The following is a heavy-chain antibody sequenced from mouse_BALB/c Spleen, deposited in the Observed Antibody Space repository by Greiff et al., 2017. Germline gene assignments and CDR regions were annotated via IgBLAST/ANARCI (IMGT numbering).Heavy chain of an antibody. CDR2: IDPENGNT. V-gene: IGHV14-1*02. CDR3: ARHGYTGAWFAY. CDR1: GFNIKDYY. D-gene: IGHD2-2*01. Sequence: VQLQQSGAELVRPGALVKLSCKASGFNIKDYYMHWVKQRPEQGLEWIGWIDPENGNTIYDPKFQGKASITADTSSNPAYLQLSSLTSEDTAVYYCARHGYTGAWFAYWGQGTLVTVSA. J-gene: IGHJ3*01.